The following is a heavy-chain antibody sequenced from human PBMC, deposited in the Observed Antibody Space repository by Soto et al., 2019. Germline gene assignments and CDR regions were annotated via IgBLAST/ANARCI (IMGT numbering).Heavy chain of an antibody. CDR3: ARVIVATIGDYYYDYMDV. V-gene: IGHV3-7*01. CDR1: GFTFSSYW. D-gene: IGHD5-12*01. J-gene: IGHJ6*03. CDR2: IKQDGSEK. Sequence: GGSLRLSCAASGFTFSSYWMSWVRQAPGKGLEWVANIKQDGSEKYYVDSVKGRFTISRDNAKNSLYLQMNSLRAEDTAVYYCARVIVATIGDYYYDYMDVWGKGTSVTVSS.